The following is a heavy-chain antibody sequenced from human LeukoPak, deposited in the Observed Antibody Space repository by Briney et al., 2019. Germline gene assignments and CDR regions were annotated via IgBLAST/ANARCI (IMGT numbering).Heavy chain of an antibody. CDR1: GSSISSHY. D-gene: IGHD3-16*01. V-gene: IGHV4-59*11. Sequence: TSETLSLTCTVSGSSISSHYWSWLRQPPGKGLEWIGDVIDSVRTRDNPSLQSRLTLSADTSKNEFSLRLSSVTAADTAVYYCATIKHGQIFGYFDFWGQGIKVTVSS. J-gene: IGHJ4*02. CDR3: ATIKHGQIFGYFDF. CDR2: VIDSVRT.